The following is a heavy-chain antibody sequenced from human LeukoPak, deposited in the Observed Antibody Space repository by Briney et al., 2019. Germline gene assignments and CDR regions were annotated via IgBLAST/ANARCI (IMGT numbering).Heavy chain of an antibody. CDR1: GFTFSSYS. Sequence: PGGSLRLSCAASGFTFSSYSMNWVRQAPGKGLEWVSYISSDSDTVYYSNSVEGRFTISRDNAKNTLYLQMNSLRAEDTAVYYCARGGLGVTTGAFDIWGQGTMVTVSS. CDR3: ARGGLGVTTGAFDI. J-gene: IGHJ3*02. D-gene: IGHD4-11*01. CDR2: ISSDSDTV. V-gene: IGHV3-48*04.